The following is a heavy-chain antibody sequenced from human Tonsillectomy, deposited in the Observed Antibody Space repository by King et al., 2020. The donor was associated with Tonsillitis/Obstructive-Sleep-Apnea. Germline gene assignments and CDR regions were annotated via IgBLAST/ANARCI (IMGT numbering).Heavy chain of an antibody. D-gene: IGHD6-6*01. CDR1: GGSFSGYY. CDR3: ARGIAARRYYYMDV. J-gene: IGHJ6*03. V-gene: IGHV4-34*01. Sequence: VQLQQWGAGLLKPSETLSLTCAVYGGSFSGYYWSWIRQPPGKGLEWIGEINHSGSTNYNPSLKSRVTISVDTSKNQFSLKLSSVTAADTAVYYCARGIAARRYYYMDVWGKGTTVTVSS. CDR2: INHSGST.